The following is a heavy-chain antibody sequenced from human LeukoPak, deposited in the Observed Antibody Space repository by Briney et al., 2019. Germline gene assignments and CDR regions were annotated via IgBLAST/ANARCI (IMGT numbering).Heavy chain of an antibody. D-gene: IGHD1-14*01. Sequence: KTGGSLRLSCGASGFTFSSYSMNWVRRAPGKGLEWVSCISSSSSYIYYADSVKGRFTISRDNAKNSVYLQMSGLTTEDTAVYYCTRLAAAGSGRWAPDYWGQGTLVTVSS. CDR2: ISSSSSYI. V-gene: IGHV3-21*06. CDR3: TRLAAAGSGRWAPDY. CDR1: GFTFSSYS. J-gene: IGHJ4*02.